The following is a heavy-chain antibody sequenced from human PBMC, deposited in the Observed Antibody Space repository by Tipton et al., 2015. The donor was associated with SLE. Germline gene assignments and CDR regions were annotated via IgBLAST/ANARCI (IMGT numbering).Heavy chain of an antibody. CDR3: AAEVVPAAIEHAYYYYGMDV. Sequence: SLRLSCAASGFTFSSYAMSWVRQAPGKGLEWVSAISGSGGSTYTADSVKGRFTISRDNSKNTVFLQMNSLRAEDTAVYYCAAEVVPAAIEHAYYYYGMDVWGQGTTVTVSS. D-gene: IGHD2-2*01. V-gene: IGHV3-23*01. CDR1: GFTFSSYA. CDR2: ISGSGGST. J-gene: IGHJ6*02.